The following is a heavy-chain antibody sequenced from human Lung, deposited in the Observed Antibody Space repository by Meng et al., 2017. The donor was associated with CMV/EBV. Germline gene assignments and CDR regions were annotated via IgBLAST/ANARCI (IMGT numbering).Heavy chain of an antibody. Sequence: GGSXRLXCAASGFXFDDYAMHWVRQAPGKGLEWVSGISWNSGSIGYADSVKGRFTISRDNAKNSLYLQMNSLRAEDTAVYYCARDRRGDSSGYVFGTGYFDLXGRGXLVTVSS. J-gene: IGHJ2*01. CDR3: ARDRRGDSSGYVFGTGYFDL. D-gene: IGHD3-22*01. V-gene: IGHV3-9*01. CDR1: GFXFDDYA. CDR2: ISWNSGSI.